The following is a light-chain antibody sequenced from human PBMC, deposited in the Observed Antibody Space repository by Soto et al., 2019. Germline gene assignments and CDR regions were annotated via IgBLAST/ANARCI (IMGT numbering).Light chain of an antibody. J-gene: IGKJ5*01. V-gene: IGKV1-5*03. CDR1: QSISSW. Sequence: DIQMTQSPSTLSASVGDRVTITCRASQSISSWLAWYQQKPGKAPKLLIYKASSLKSGVPSRFSGSGSGTDFTLTISGLQPDDFATYYCQQYTSYYTFGQGTRLEIK. CDR2: KAS. CDR3: QQYTSYYT.